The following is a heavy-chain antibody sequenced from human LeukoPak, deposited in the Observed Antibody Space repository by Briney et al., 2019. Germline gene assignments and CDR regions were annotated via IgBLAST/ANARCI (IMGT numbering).Heavy chain of an antibody. CDR3: ARSILVVPVASHLNYGVDV. J-gene: IGHJ6*02. CDR1: GYTFTGYY. V-gene: IGHV1-3*01. CDR2: INAGDGST. Sequence: GASVKVSCKASGYTFTGYYMHWVRQAPGQRLEWMGWINAGDGSTRYSQKFHGGVTITRDTSASTAYMELSSLRSEDTAVYYCARSILVVPVASHLNYGVDVWGQGTTVTVSS. D-gene: IGHD2-2*01.